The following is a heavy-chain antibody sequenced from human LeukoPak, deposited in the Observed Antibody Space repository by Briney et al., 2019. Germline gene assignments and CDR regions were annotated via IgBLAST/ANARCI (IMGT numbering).Heavy chain of an antibody. D-gene: IGHD1-1*01. CDR1: GFNFSKYW. Sequence: GGSLRLSCAASGFNFSKYWMTWIRQAPGKGLECVANIKEDGSDKHYLDSVKGRFSVSRDNGKNSVYLQMNSLRIDDTAMYYCARKATDGGPIGWFDAWGQATQVTVSS. V-gene: IGHV3-7*01. CDR2: IKEDGSDK. CDR3: ARKATDGGPIGWFDA. J-gene: IGHJ5*02.